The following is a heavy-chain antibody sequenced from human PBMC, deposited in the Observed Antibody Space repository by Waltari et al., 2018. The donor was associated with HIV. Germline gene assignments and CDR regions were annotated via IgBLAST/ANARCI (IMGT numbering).Heavy chain of an antibody. Sequence: QVQLQESGPGLVKPSETLSLTCTVSGGSISNYYWSWIRQPPGKGLDLLGFIYFTGNTNYNPSLKSRVTMSVDTSKNQFSLKLSSVTAADTAVYYCARSGYSYGTGYYFDYWGQGTLVTVSS. CDR2: IYFTGNT. V-gene: IGHV4-59*01. CDR1: GGSISNYY. CDR3: ARSGYSYGTGYYFDY. D-gene: IGHD5-18*01. J-gene: IGHJ4*02.